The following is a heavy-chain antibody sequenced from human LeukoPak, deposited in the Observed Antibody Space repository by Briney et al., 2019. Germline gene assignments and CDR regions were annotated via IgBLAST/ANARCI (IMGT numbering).Heavy chain of an antibody. CDR3: ARQRGSGCLDY. V-gene: IGHV3-7*01. CDR1: RFTLSNYW. J-gene: IGHJ4*02. Sequence: GGSLRLSCAASRFTLSNYWMSWVRQAPGKGLEWVANIKKDGSETYYVDSVKGRFTISRDSAKNSLSPQMNSLRAEDTAVYYCARQRGSGCLDYWGQGTLVTVSS. D-gene: IGHD6-19*01. CDR2: IKKDGSET.